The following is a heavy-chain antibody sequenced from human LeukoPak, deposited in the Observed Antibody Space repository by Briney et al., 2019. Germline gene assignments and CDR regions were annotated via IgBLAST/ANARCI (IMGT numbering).Heavy chain of an antibody. J-gene: IGHJ4*02. CDR3: ASINKDIVVVPAALADY. CDR2: IYTSGST. CDR1: GGSISSGSYY. Sequence: TLSFTCTVSGGSISSGSYYWSRIRQPAGKGLEWIGRIYTSGSTNYNPSLKSRVTISVDTSKNQFSLKLSSVTAADTAVYYCASINKDIVVVPAALADYWGQGTLVTVSS. V-gene: IGHV4-61*02. D-gene: IGHD2-2*01.